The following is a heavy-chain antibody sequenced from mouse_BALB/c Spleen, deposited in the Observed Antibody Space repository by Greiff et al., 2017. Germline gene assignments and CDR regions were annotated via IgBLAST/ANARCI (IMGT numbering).Heavy chain of an antibody. D-gene: IGHD1-1*01. V-gene: IGHV1-63*01. J-gene: IGHJ4*01. Sequence: QVQLQQSGAELVRPGTSVKISCKASGYAFTNYWLGWVKQRPGHGLEWIGDIYPGSGNTYYNEKFKGKATLTADKSSSTAYMQLSSLTSEDSAVYFCARNGSSYDAMDYWGQGTSVTVSS. CDR2: IYPGSGNT. CDR1: GYAFTNYW. CDR3: ARNGSSYDAMDY.